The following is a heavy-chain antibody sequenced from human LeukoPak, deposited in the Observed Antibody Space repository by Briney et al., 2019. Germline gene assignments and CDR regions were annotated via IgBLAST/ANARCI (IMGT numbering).Heavy chain of an antibody. J-gene: IGHJ4*02. V-gene: IGHV1-3*01. D-gene: IGHD5-24*01. CDR1: GYTFSAYA. Sequence: ASVKVSCKASGYTFSAYAVHWVRQAPGQSLEWMGWARAGPTETPYSQKFQGRVTITRDASANIAYMELTSLRSEDTAVYYCARADGFTLDFWGQGTPVTVSS. CDR3: ARADGFTLDF. CDR2: ARAGPTET.